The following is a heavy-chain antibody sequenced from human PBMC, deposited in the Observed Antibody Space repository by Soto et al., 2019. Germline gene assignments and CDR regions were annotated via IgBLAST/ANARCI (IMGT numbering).Heavy chain of an antibody. D-gene: IGHD2-15*01. CDR2: IYHSGNT. Sequence: SETLSLTCAVSGGSISSSHWWSWVRQPPGKGLEWIGEIYHSGNTNYNPSLKSRVTISVDKSKNQFSLKLSSVTAADTAVYYCARGDCSGGSCYSVDIWGQGTMVTVSS. CDR3: ARGDCSGGSCYSVDI. CDR1: GGSISSSHW. J-gene: IGHJ3*02. V-gene: IGHV4-4*02.